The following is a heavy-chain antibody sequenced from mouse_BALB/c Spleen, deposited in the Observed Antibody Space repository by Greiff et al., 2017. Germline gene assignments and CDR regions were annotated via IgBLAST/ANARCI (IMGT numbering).Heavy chain of an antibody. J-gene: IGHJ2*01. CDR3: AGFGNFYFDY. Sequence: VKLQESGPELVKPGASVRISCKASGYTFTSYYIHWVKQRPGQGLEWIGWIYPGNVNTKYNEKFKGKATLTADKSSSTAYMQLSSLTSEDSAVYFCAGFGNFYFDYWGQGTTLTVSS. D-gene: IGHD2-1*01. CDR2: IYPGNVNT. CDR1: GYTFTSYY. V-gene: IGHV1S56*01.